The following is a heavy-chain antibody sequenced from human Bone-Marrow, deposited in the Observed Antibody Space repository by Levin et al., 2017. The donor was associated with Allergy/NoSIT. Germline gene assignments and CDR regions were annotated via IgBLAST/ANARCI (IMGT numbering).Heavy chain of an antibody. V-gene: IGHV3-48*01. D-gene: IGHD3/OR15-3a*01. J-gene: IGHJ5*02. Sequence: GGSLRLSCAASGFTFSSYGINWVRQAPGKGLEWVSYISGSSDTIHYADSVKGRFTISRDNAKNSMYLQMNSLRAEDTALYYCARGGTGLDNWLDPWGQGTLVTVSS. CDR3: ARGGTGLDNWLDP. CDR1: GFTFSSYG. CDR2: ISGSSDTI.